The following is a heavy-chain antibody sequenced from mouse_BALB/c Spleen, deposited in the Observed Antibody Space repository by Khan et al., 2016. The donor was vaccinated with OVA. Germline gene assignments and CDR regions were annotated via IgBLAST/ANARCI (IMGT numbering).Heavy chain of an antibody. Sequence: QVQLKQSGPGLVQPSQSLSITCTVSGFSLTTYGVHWVRQSPGKGLEWLGLIWSGGNTDYNAAFISRLSITKVKSKSQGFFKMNSLQADDTAMYYCARNSYIYGFTYWGQGTLVTVSA. CDR2: IWSGGNT. D-gene: IGHD1-2*01. CDR3: ARNSYIYGFTY. V-gene: IGHV2-2*01. CDR1: GFSLTTYG. J-gene: IGHJ3*01.